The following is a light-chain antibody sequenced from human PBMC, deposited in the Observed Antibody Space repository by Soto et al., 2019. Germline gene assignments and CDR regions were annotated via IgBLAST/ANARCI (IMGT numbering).Light chain of an antibody. CDR1: SPNIGNNY. CDR3: ATWERGLSDVV. Sequence: QSVRTQPPSVSAAPGQTVTISCSGSSPNIGNNYVSWYQQLPGTAPNLLIYDTSQRPPAIPDRFSGSKSGTSATLAITGLQTGDEADYSCATWERGLSDVVFGGGTKLTVL. V-gene: IGLV1-51*01. J-gene: IGLJ3*02. CDR2: DTS.